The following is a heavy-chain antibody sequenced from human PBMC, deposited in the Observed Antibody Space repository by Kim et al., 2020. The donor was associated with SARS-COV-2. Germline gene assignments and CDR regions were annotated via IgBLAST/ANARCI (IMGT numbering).Heavy chain of an antibody. CDR1: GYTFTSYA. D-gene: IGHD3-10*01. CDR2: INAGNGNT. Sequence: ASVKVSCKASGYTFTSYAMHWVRQAPGQRLEWMGWINAGNGNTKYSQKFQGRVTITRDTSASTAYMELSSLRSEDTAVYYCASRGFGESTRPGAGGAFDIWGQGTMVTVSS. J-gene: IGHJ3*02. V-gene: IGHV1-3*01. CDR3: ASRGFGESTRPGAGGAFDI.